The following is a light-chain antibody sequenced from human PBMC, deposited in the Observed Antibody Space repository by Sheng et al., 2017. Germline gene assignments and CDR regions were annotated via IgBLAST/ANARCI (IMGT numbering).Light chain of an antibody. CDR3: QQSFSAPWT. CDR1: QSVLSSANNRNY. Sequence: DIVMTQSPDSLAVSLGERATINCKSSQSVLSSANNRNYLAWYQQKPGQPPKLLIYWASTRESGVPDRISGSGSGTDFTLTISSLQPEHSATYYCQQSFSAPWTFGQGTRVEI. J-gene: IGKJ1*01. V-gene: IGKV4-1*01. CDR2: WAS.